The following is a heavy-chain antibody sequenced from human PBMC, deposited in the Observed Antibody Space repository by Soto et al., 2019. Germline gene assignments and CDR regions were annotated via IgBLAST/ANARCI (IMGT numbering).Heavy chain of an antibody. CDR1: GFTFNNYA. Sequence: GGSLRLSCAASGFTFNNYAMNWVRQAPGKGLEWVSRIGQSGATAYYTDSVEGRFTISRDNSKNTVDLQMNSLRADDTCVYYCAKRQQHLVLGRYYGMDVWGPGTTVTVSS. J-gene: IGHJ6*02. V-gene: IGHV3-23*01. CDR3: AKRQQHLVLGRYYGMDV. CDR2: IGQSGATA. D-gene: IGHD6-13*01.